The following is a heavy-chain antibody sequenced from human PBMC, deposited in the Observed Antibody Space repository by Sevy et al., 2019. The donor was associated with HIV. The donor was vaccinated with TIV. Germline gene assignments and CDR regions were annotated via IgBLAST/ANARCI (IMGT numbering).Heavy chain of an antibody. CDR2: ISGSGGSGDKT. CDR1: GFTFSSYA. D-gene: IGHD3-22*01. Sequence: GGSLRLSCAASGFTFSSYAMNWVRQAPGKGLEWVSGISGSGGSGDKTNYADSGKGRFTISRDDSKSSLYLQLNSLRAEDTAIYYCARKYDSSGYFDYWGQGTLVTVSS. V-gene: IGHV3-23*01. J-gene: IGHJ4*02. CDR3: ARKYDSSGYFDY.